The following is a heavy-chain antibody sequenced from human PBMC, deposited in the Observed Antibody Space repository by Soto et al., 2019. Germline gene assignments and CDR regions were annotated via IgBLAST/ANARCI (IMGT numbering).Heavy chain of an antibody. J-gene: IGHJ4*02. CDR3: GRHESIIWYTRYDY. CDR2: IYPRDSDT. Sequence: DVQLVQSGAELKKPGDSLKISCKGSGYSFPNYWIGWVRQMPGKGREWLGIIYPRDSDTRYSPSFQGQVTNSPDKSISTAYLQWSSLKASDTAIDYCGRHESIIWYTRYDYWGQGTPVTVSS. V-gene: IGHV5-51*01. D-gene: IGHD2-21*01. CDR1: GYSFPNYW.